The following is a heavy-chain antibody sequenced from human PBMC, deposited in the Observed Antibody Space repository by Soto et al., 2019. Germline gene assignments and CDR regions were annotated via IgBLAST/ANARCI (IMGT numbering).Heavy chain of an antibody. CDR1: GYTFTGYY. CDR3: ARAYCSGGSCYSWYFDY. V-gene: IGHV1-2*04. D-gene: IGHD2-15*01. CDR2: INPNSGGT. J-gene: IGHJ4*02. Sequence: QVQLVQSGAEVKKPGASVKVSCKASGYTFTGYYMHWVRQAPGQGLEWMGWINPNSGGTNYAQKFQGWVTMTRDTSISTADMELSRLRSDDTAVYYCARAYCSGGSCYSWYFDYWGQGTLVTVSS.